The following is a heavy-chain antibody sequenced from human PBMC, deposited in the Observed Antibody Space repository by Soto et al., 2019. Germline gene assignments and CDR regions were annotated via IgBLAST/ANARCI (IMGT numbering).Heavy chain of an antibody. CDR2: IYYSGST. J-gene: IGHJ4*02. D-gene: IGHD3-10*01. CDR3: AREISAVRGVIITSYYFDY. V-gene: IGHV4-61*08. Sequence: PSESLSLTCTASRDCVSSGGYYWSWIRQPPGEGLEWIGYIYYSGSTNYNPSLKSRVTISVDTSKNQFSLKLSSVTAADTAVYYCAREISAVRGVIITSYYFDYWGQGTLVTVSS. CDR1: RDCVSSGGYY.